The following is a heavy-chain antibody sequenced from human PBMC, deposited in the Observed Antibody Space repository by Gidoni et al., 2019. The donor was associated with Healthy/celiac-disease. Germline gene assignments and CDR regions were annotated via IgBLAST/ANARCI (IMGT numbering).Heavy chain of an antibody. CDR1: GGSISSSSYY. J-gene: IGHJ5*02. CDR2: IYYSGST. CDR3: ARQGVGSSWSTDTNWFDP. D-gene: IGHD6-13*01. V-gene: IGHV4-39*01. Sequence: QLQLQESGPGLVKPSETLSLTCPVSGGSISSSSYYWGWIRQPPGKGLEWIGSIYYSGSTYYNPSLKSRVTISVDTSKNQFSLKLSSVTAADTAVYYCARQGVGSSWSTDTNWFDPWGQGTLVTVSS.